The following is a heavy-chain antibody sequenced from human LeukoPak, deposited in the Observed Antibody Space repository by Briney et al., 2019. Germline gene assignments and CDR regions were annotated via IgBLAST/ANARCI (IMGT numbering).Heavy chain of an antibody. CDR3: ARVWLGSLTSYAFDI. CDR2: IYHSGST. J-gene: IGHJ3*02. V-gene: IGHV4-30-2*01. D-gene: IGHD3-16*01. CDR1: GGSISSGGYY. Sequence: SETLSLTCTVSGGSISSGGYYWSWIRQPPGKGLEWIGYIYHSGSTYYNPSLKSRVTISVDRSRNQFSLKLSSVTAADTAVYYCARVWLGSLTSYAFDIWGQGTMVTVSS.